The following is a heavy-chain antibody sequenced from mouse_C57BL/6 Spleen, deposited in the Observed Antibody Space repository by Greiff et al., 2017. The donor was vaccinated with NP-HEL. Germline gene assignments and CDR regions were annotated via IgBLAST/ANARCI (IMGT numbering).Heavy chain of an antibody. V-gene: IGHV14-2*01. J-gene: IGHJ2*01. D-gene: IGHD1-1*01. CDR2: IDPEDGET. Sequence: EVQLQQSGAELVKPGASVKLSCTASGFNIKDYYMHWVKQRTEQGLEWIGRIDPEDGETKYAPKFQGKATLTADTSSNTAYLQLSSLTSEDTAVYYCARGNYYGSSYGDYFDYWGQGTTLTVSS. CDR1: GFNIKDYY. CDR3: ARGNYYGSSYGDYFDY.